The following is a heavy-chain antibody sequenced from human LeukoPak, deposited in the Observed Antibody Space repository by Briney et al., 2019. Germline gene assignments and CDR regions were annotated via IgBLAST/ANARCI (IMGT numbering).Heavy chain of an antibody. J-gene: IGHJ6*03. CDR2: IGSSGSAGGNI. V-gene: IGHV3-48*02. CDR3: ARAPTPYFTYYMDV. CDR1: GFSFSGFG. Sequence: GGSLRLSCAASGFSFSGFGMNWVRQAPGRGLEWISYIGSSGSAGGNIYYAVSVKGRFTVSRDNAKDSLFLQMNSLQDADTAVYYCARAPTPYFTYYMDVWGKGTTVTVSS. D-gene: IGHD2-21*01.